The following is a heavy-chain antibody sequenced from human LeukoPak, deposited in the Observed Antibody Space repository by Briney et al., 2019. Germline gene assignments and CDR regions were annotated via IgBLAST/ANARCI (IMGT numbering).Heavy chain of an antibody. CDR2: IYYSGST. CDR3: ASGRDIVVVPAASGEYFDY. Sequence: SETLSLTCTVSGGSISSSSYYWGWIRQPPGKGLEWIGSIYYSGSTYYNPSLKSRVTISVDTSKNQFSLKLSSVTAADTAVYYCASGRDIVVVPAASGEYFDYWGQGTLVTVSS. D-gene: IGHD2-2*01. V-gene: IGHV4-39*07. J-gene: IGHJ4*02. CDR1: GGSISSSSYY.